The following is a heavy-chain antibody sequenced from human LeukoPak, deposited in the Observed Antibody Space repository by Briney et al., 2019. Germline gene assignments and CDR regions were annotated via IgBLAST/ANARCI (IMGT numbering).Heavy chain of an antibody. Sequence: PSETLSLTCTVYSGSISSYYWSWIRQPPGKGLEWLGYIYYSGSTNYKHSIRSRVTISVDTSKSQFSLKLSSVTAADTAVYYCARALLRYSFDYWGQGTLVTVSS. CDR3: ARALLRYSFDY. V-gene: IGHV4-59*01. CDR1: SGSISSYY. CDR2: IYYSGST. J-gene: IGHJ4*02. D-gene: IGHD2-15*01.